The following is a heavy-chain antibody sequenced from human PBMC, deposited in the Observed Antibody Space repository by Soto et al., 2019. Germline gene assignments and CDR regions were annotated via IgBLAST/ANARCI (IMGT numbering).Heavy chain of an antibody. Sequence: PGGSLRLSCAASGFTFSSYWMSWVRQAQGKRLEWVANINQDGSDKYYVDSVKGRFTISRDNARNSLYLQMNSLRAEDTAVYYCARDMTTVTTWGYFDYWGQGTLVTVSS. CDR1: GFTFSSYW. V-gene: IGHV3-7*01. J-gene: IGHJ4*02. D-gene: IGHD4-17*01. CDR3: ARDMTTVTTWGYFDY. CDR2: INQDGSDK.